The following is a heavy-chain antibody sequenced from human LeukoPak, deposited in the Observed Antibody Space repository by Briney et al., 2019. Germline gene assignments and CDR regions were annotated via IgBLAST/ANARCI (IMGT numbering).Heavy chain of an antibody. Sequence: GGSLRLSCAASGSTFSYYWMHWVRQAPGEGLVWVSRINDDGRTTTYADSVKGRITISRDNAKNTLYLQMSSLRVEDTAVYYCARSGITMVGGASIGLLTFDIWGPGTMVTVSS. CDR2: INDDGRTT. CDR1: GSTFSYYW. J-gene: IGHJ3*02. V-gene: IGHV3-74*03. CDR3: ARSGITMVGGASIGLLTFDI. D-gene: IGHD3-10*01.